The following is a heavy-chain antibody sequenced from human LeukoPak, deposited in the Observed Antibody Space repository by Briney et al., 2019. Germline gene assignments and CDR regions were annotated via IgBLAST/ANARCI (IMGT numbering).Heavy chain of an antibody. D-gene: IGHD3-22*01. V-gene: IGHV3-21*06. J-gene: IGHJ4*02. CDR1: GFTFSSHS. CDR2: ISSSSTSI. CDR3: ASGTYYYDAPSSY. Sequence: GGSLRLSCTASGFTFSSHSMNWVRQAPGRGLEWVSSISSSSTSIYYADSVKGRFTISRDSAKNSLYLQMSSLRAEDTAVYYCASGTYYYDAPSSYWGQGTLVTVSS.